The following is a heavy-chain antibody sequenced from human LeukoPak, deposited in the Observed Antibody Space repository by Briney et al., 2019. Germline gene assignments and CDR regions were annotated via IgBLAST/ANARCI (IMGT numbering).Heavy chain of an antibody. V-gene: IGHV3-30*02. CDR1: GFTFSSYG. CDR3: AKDSSSSWYGWFDP. J-gene: IGHJ5*02. D-gene: IGHD6-13*01. Sequence: PGGSLRLSCAASGFTFSSYGMHWVRQAPGKGLEWVAFIRYDGSNKYYADSVKGRFTISRDNSKNTLYLQMNSLRAEDTAVYYCAKDSSSSWYGWFDPWGQGTLVTVSS. CDR2: IRYDGSNK.